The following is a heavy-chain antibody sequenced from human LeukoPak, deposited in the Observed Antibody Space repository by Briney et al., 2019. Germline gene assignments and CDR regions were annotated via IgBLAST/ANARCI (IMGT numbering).Heavy chain of an antibody. Sequence: SETLSLTCTVSGGSICSYYWSWIRQPPGKGLEWIGYIYYSGSTNYNPSLKSRVTISVDTSKNQFSLKLSSVTAADTAVYYCARGKIWSPVYLSHWGQGTLVTVSS. D-gene: IGHD3-10*01. J-gene: IGHJ4*02. CDR3: ARGKIWSPVYLSH. V-gene: IGHV4-59*01. CDR1: GGSICSYY. CDR2: IYYSGST.